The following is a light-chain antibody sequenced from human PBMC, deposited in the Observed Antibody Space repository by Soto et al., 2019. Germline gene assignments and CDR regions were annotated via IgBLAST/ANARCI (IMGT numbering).Light chain of an antibody. J-gene: IGLJ3*02. CDR1: SSNIGAGYD. CDR3: QSYDSSLSGSV. Sequence: QSVLTQPPSVSGAPGQRVTISCTGSSSNIGAGYDVHWYQQLPGTAPKLLIYRNTNRPSGVPDRFSGSKSGTSASLAITGLQAEDEAVYYCQSYDSSLSGSVFGGGTKLTVL. V-gene: IGLV1-40*01. CDR2: RNT.